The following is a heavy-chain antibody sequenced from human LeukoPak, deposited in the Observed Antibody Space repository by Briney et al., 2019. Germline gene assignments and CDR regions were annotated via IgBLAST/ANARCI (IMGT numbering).Heavy chain of an antibody. CDR2: IYYSGST. V-gene: IGHV4-39*07. Sequence: SETLSLTCTVSGGSISSSSYYWGWIRQPPGKGLEWIGSIYYSGSTNYNPSLKSRVTISVDTSKNQFSLKLSSVTAADTAVYYCARGLEGYYDSSGYPPGTVSYGMDVWGRGTTVTVSS. J-gene: IGHJ6*02. CDR3: ARGLEGYYDSSGYPPGTVSYGMDV. CDR1: GGSISSSSYY. D-gene: IGHD3-22*01.